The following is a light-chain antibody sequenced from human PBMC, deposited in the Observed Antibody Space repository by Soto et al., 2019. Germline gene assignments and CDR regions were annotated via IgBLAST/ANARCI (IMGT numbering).Light chain of an antibody. CDR2: LAS. CDR1: QAVNTR. V-gene: IGKV3-20*01. J-gene: IGKJ1*01. Sequence: DRVTLSCRASQAVNTRLAWYQHKPGQAPRLLIYLASNRAAGVPARFSGSGSGTDFTLTISRLEPEDFAVYYCQQYGSSGTFGQGTKVDIK. CDR3: QQYGSSGT.